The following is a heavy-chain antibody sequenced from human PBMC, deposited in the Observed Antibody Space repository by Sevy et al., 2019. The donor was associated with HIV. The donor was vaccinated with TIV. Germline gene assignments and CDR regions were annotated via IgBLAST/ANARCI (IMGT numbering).Heavy chain of an antibody. CDR1: GFTFSNAW. Sequence: GGSLRLSCAASGFTFSNAWMSWVRQAPGKGLEWVGRIKSKSHGGTTDYAAPVKGRFIISRDDSKNTLHLQMNSLKTEDTAMYYCTTMNWGRGMDVWGQGTTVTVSS. D-gene: IGHD3-16*01. CDR3: TTMNWGRGMDV. J-gene: IGHJ6*02. CDR2: IKSKSHGGTT. V-gene: IGHV3-15*01.